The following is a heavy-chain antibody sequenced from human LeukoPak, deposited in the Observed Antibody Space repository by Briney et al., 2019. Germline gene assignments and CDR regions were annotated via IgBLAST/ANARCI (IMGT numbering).Heavy chain of an antibody. V-gene: IGHV3-33*01. J-gene: IGHJ4*02. D-gene: IGHD3-10*01. CDR3: ARDPFTMVRGVILFFDY. CDR1: GFTFISYG. CDR2: IWYDGSNK. Sequence: GGSLRLSFAASGFTFISYGMHWFRQAPGKGRDWVAVIWYDGSNKYSADSVKGRFTISRDNSKNTLYLQMNSLRAEDTAVYYCARDPFTMVRGVILFFDYWGQGTLVTVSS.